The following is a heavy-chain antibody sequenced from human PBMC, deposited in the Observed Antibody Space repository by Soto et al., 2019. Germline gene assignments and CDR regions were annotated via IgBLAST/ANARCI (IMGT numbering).Heavy chain of an antibody. CDR2: IDHSGTTI. Sequence: GGSLRLSCAASGFIFSNYEMSWVRQASGKGLEWVSYIDHSGTTIYYADSVKGRFTISRDNAKNSLFLQMNSLRAEDTAVYYCARGHIVATILDYWGQGTLVTVSS. V-gene: IGHV3-48*03. CDR1: GFIFSNYE. CDR3: ARGHIVATILDY. D-gene: IGHD5-12*01. J-gene: IGHJ4*02.